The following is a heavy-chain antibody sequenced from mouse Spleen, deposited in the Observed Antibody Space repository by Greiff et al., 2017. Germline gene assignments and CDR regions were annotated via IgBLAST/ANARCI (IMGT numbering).Heavy chain of an antibody. J-gene: IGHJ2*01. CDR3: ARLFMITDYFDY. CDR1: GFTFSSYA. D-gene: IGHD2-4*01. CDR2: ISSGGGNT. V-gene: IGHV5-9*04. Sequence: EVKLVESGGGLVKLGGSLKLSCAASGFTFSSYAMSWVRQTPEKRLEWVATISSGGGNTYYPDSVKGRFTISRDNAKNTLYLQMSSLKSEDTAMYYCARLFMITDYFDYWGQGTTLTVSS.